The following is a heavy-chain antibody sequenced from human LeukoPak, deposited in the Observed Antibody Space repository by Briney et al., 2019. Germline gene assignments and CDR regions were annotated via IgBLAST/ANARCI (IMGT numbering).Heavy chain of an antibody. CDR2: ISSSSSTI. Sequence: GGSLRLSCAASGFTFSSYSMNWVRQAPGKGLEWVSYISSSSSTIYYADSVKGRFTISRDNAKNSLYLQMNSLRAEDTAVYYCARAPPMNTYYYGMDVWGQGTTVTVSS. CDR1: GFTFSSYS. J-gene: IGHJ6*02. D-gene: IGHD2/OR15-2a*01. CDR3: ARAPPMNTYYYGMDV. V-gene: IGHV3-48*01.